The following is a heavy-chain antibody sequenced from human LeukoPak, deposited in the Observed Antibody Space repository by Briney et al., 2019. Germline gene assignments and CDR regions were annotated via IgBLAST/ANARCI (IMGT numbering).Heavy chain of an antibody. Sequence: KGGESLKISCKGSGYSFPTYWIGWVRQMPGKGLEWMGIIHPGDSDTRYSPSFQGQVTISADKSISTAYLQWSSLKASDTAMYYCARGRYYYGSGSYSYYLDYWGQGTLVTVSS. CDR1: GYSFPTYW. CDR3: ARGRYYYGSGSYSYYLDY. D-gene: IGHD3-10*01. CDR2: IHPGDSDT. V-gene: IGHV5-51*01. J-gene: IGHJ4*02.